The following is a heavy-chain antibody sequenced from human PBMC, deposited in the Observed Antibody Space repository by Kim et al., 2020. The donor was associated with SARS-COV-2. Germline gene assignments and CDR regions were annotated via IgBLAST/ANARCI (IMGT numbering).Heavy chain of an antibody. CDR3: ARDRPRGPIDY. D-gene: IGHD3-10*01. CDR2: ISSSGSTI. V-gene: IGHV3-48*03. CDR1: GFTFSSYE. Sequence: GGSLRLSCAASGFTFSSYEMNWVRQAPGKGLEWVSYISSSGSTIYYADSVKGRFTISRDNAKNSLYLQMNSLRAEDTAVYYCARDRPRGPIDYWGQGTLVTVSS. J-gene: IGHJ4*02.